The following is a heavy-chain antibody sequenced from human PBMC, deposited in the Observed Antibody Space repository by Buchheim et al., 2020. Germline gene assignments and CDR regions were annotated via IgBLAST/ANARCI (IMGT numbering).Heavy chain of an antibody. CDR2: ISSSSSTI. CDR3: ASLEAGAQYYFDY. D-gene: IGHD3-10*01. V-gene: IGHV3-48*01. J-gene: IGHJ4*02. CDR1: GFTFSSYS. Sequence: EVQLVESGGGLVQPGWSLRLSCAASGFTFSSYSMNWVRQAPGKGLEWVSYISSSSSTIYYADSVKGRFTISRDNAKNSLYLQMNSLRAEDTAVYYCASLEAGAQYYFDYWGQGTL.